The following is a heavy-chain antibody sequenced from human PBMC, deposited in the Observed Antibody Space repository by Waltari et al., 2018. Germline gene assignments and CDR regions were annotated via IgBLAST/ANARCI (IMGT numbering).Heavy chain of an antibody. Sequence: QLQLQESGPGLVKPSETLSLTCTVSGGSISSGYYWGWIRQPPGKGLEWIGSIYHSGSTYYNPSLKSRVTISVDTSKNQFSLKLSSVTAADTAVYYCARFPTGIGNGMDVWGQGTTVTVSS. CDR1: GGSISSGYY. J-gene: IGHJ6*02. CDR2: IYHSGST. CDR3: ARFPTGIGNGMDV. V-gene: IGHV4-38-2*02. D-gene: IGHD3-10*01.